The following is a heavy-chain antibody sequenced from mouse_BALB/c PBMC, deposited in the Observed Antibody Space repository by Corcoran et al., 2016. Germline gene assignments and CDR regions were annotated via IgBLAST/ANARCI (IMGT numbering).Heavy chain of an antibody. CDR1: GYSITSGYY. Sequence: DVQLQESGPGLVKPSQSLSLTCSVTGYSITSGYYWNWIRQFPGNKLEWKGYISYDGSNNYNPSLKNRISITRDTSKNQFFLKLNSVTTEDTATYYCASVYYGYYFDYWGQGTTLTVSS. CDR2: ISYDGSN. V-gene: IGHV3-6*02. J-gene: IGHJ2*01. D-gene: IGHD1-2*01. CDR3: ASVYYGYYFDY.